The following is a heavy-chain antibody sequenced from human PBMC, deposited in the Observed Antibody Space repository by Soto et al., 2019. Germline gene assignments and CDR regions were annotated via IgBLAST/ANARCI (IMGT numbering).Heavy chain of an antibody. CDR1: GFTFSSYS. Sequence: EVQLVESGGGLVKPGGSLRLSCAASGFTFSSYSMNWVRQAPGKGLEWVSSISSSSSYIYYADSVKGRFTISRDNAKNSLYRQMNSLRAEDTAVYYCAREGIAVAGTPRYYFDYWGQGTLVTVSS. CDR3: AREGIAVAGTPRYYFDY. CDR2: ISSSSSYI. J-gene: IGHJ4*02. D-gene: IGHD6-19*01. V-gene: IGHV3-21*01.